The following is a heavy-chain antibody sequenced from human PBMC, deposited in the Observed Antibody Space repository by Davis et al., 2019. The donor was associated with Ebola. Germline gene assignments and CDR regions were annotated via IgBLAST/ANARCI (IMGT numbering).Heavy chain of an antibody. Sequence: MPSETLSLTCTVSGGSISSYYWSWIRQPPGKGLEWIGYIYYSGSTNYNPSLKSRVTISVDTSKNQFSLKLSSVTAADTAVYYCARHRITMVRGVDDAFDIWGQGTMVTVSS. CDR3: ARHRITMVRGVDDAFDI. D-gene: IGHD3-10*01. CDR2: IYYSGST. CDR1: GGSISSYY. V-gene: IGHV4-59*08. J-gene: IGHJ3*02.